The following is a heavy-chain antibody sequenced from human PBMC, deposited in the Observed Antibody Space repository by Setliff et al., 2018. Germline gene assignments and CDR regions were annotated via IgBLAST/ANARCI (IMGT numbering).Heavy chain of an antibody. CDR1: GGTFSSYA. CDR2: IIPIFGTA. CDR3: ARGGYCTSTSCYGDKYYYMDV. V-gene: IGHV1-69*13. D-gene: IGHD2-2*01. Sequence: ASVKVSCKASGGTFSSYAISWVRQAPGQGLEWMGGIIPIFGTANYAQKFQGRVTITADESTNTAYMELRGLRSQDTAVYSCARGGYCTSTSCYGDKYYYMDVWGTGTTVTVSS. J-gene: IGHJ6*03.